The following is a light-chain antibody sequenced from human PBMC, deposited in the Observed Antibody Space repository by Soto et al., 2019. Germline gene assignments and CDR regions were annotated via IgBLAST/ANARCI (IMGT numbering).Light chain of an antibody. J-gene: IGLJ2*01. CDR2: EVS. Sequence: QSALTQPASVSGSPGQSITISCTGTSSDIGNYNLVSWYQQHPGEAPNLMIYEVSNRLSGVSNCFSASTSGNTASLTISGLQAEDEADYYCCSFAGSSPSFGGGTKLTVL. CDR3: CSFAGSSPS. CDR1: SSDIGNYNL. V-gene: IGLV2-23*02.